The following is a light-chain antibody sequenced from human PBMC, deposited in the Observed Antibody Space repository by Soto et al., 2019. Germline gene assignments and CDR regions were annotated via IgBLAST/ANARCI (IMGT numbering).Light chain of an antibody. CDR1: RNDIGGYNY. Sequence: QSVLTQPASVSGSPGQSITISCTGTRNDIGGYNYVSWYQHHPGKAPKLMIFDVSNRPSGVSNRFSGSKSGNTASLTISGLQPEDEADYYCSSYTTSNTRQIVFGTGTKVTVL. CDR3: SSYTTSNTRQIV. CDR2: DVS. V-gene: IGLV2-14*03. J-gene: IGLJ1*01.